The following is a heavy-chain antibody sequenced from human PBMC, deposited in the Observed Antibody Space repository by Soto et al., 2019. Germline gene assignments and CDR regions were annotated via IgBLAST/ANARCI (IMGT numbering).Heavy chain of an antibody. J-gene: IGHJ5*02. Sequence: SATLSLTCTVSGGSISSYYWSWIRQPPGKGLEWIGYIYYSGSTNYNPSLKSRVTISVDTSKNQFSLKLSSVTAADTAVYYCARGQLVNWFDPWGQGTLVTVSS. CDR2: IYYSGST. D-gene: IGHD6-6*01. CDR1: GGSISSYY. V-gene: IGHV4-59*01. CDR3: ARGQLVNWFDP.